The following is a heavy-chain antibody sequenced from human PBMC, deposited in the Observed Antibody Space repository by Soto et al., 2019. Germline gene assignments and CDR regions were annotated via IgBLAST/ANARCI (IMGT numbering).Heavy chain of an antibody. V-gene: IGHV1-46*01. CDR2: INPSGGST. J-gene: IGHJ3*02. CDR1: GYTFTSYY. CDR3: ARGGLIIVVGAGDAFDI. Sequence: GASVKVSFKASGYTFTSYYMHWVRQAPGQGLEWMGIINPSGGSTSYAQKFQGRVTMTRDTSTSTVYMELSSLRSEDTAVYYCARGGLIIVVGAGDAFDIWGQGTMVTVSS. D-gene: IGHD2-15*01.